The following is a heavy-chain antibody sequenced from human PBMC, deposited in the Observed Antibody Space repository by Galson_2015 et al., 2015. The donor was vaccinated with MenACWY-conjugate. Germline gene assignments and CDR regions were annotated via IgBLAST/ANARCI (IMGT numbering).Heavy chain of an antibody. Sequence: SLRLSCAASGFTLGTYWMSWVRQAPGKGLEWVANIKQGGSGKYYVDSVKGRFAISRDNAKSSLYLQMNSLRAEDTAVYYCARIAAAVTEHYFDYWGQGTLVTVSS. D-gene: IGHD6-13*01. J-gene: IGHJ4*02. V-gene: IGHV3-7*01. CDR2: IKQGGSGK. CDR1: GFTLGTYW. CDR3: ARIAAAVTEHYFDY.